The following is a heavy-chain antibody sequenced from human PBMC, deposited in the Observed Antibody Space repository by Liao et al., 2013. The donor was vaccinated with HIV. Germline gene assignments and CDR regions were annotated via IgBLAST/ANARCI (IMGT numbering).Heavy chain of an antibody. CDR3: ATSGGPYWFFNI. Sequence: GGSMSDYYWNWIRQSPGKGLEWIAYVSDSGSTNYNPSLESRVTISVDTSRNRFSLKVSSVTAADTAVYYCATSGGPYWFFNIWGRGTLVAVSS. V-gene: IGHV4-59*01. CDR2: VSDSGST. D-gene: IGHD3-16*01. CDR1: GGSMSDYY. J-gene: IGHJ2*01.